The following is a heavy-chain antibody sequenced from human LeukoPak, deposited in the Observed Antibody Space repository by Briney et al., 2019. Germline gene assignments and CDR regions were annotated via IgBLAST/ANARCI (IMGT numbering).Heavy chain of an antibody. J-gene: IGHJ6*02. CDR3: ARDREWELPYYYYGMDV. V-gene: IGHV3-7*01. D-gene: IGHD1-26*01. Sequence: GGSLRLSCAASGFTFSSYWMSWVRQAPGKGLEWVANIKQDGSEKYYVDSVKGRFTISRDNAKNSLYLQMNSLRAEDTAVYYCARDREWELPYYYYGMDVWGQGTTVTVSS. CDR1: GFTFSSYW. CDR2: IKQDGSEK.